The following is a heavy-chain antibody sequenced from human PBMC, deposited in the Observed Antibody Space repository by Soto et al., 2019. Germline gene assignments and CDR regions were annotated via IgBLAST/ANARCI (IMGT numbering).Heavy chain of an antibody. Sequence: EVQLVESGGGLVQPGGSLRLSGAASGFMFSNYDMHWVREVIGKGLEWVSAIGTTGDAYYPGSVKGRFTISRDNDKNSLYLQVNSLRDGDTAVYYCARGRSGWYAEFDYWGQGTLVTVSS. CDR1: GFMFSNYD. D-gene: IGHD6-13*01. CDR3: ARGRSGWYAEFDY. J-gene: IGHJ4*02. CDR2: IGTTGDA. V-gene: IGHV3-13*01.